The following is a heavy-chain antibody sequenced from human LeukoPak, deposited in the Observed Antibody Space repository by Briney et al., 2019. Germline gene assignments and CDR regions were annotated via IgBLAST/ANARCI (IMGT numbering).Heavy chain of an antibody. Sequence: GGSLRLSCAASGFIFSNYGMHWVRQAPGKGLEWVAFIRYDGSDKYYVDSVKGRFTIYRDNSKNTLYLQMNSLRAEDTAVYYCAKDPVGTTVRGDYWGQGTLVTVST. CDR3: AKDPVGTTVRGDY. D-gene: IGHD1-26*01. V-gene: IGHV3-30*02. CDR2: IRYDGSDK. CDR1: GFIFSNYG. J-gene: IGHJ4*02.